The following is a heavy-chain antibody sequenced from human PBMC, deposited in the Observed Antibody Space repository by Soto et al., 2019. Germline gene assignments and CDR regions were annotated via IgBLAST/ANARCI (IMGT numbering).Heavy chain of an antibody. Sequence: LRLSCAASGFTFSSYSMNWVRQAPGKGLEWVSSISSSSSYIYYAGSVKGRFTISRDNAKNSLYLQMNSLRAEDTAVYYCARTKQLVYYYYYGMDVWGQGTTVTVSS. J-gene: IGHJ6*02. CDR3: ARTKQLVYYYYYGMDV. V-gene: IGHV3-21*01. D-gene: IGHD6-13*01. CDR2: ISSSSSYI. CDR1: GFTFSSYS.